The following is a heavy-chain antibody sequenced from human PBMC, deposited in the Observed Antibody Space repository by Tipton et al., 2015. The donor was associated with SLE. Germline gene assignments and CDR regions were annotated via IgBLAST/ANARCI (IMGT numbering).Heavy chain of an antibody. CDR1: GGSFSGYY. J-gene: IGHJ4*02. V-gene: IGHV4-34*01. CDR2: INHSGST. Sequence: TLSLTCAVYGGSFSGYYWSWIRQPPGKGLEWIGEINHSGSTNYNPSLKRRVTISVDTSKNQFSLQLSSVTAADTAVYYCARAGGSGWPQHDYWGPGTLVTVSS. CDR3: ARAGGSGWPQHDY. D-gene: IGHD6-19*01.